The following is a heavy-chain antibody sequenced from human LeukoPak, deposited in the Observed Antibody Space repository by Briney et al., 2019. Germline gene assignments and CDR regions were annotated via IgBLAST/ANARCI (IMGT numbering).Heavy chain of an antibody. Sequence: SETLSLTCTVSGGSISSYYWSWIRPPPGKGLELIGYIYYSGSTNYNPSLKSQVPISVDPPKNQFSLKLSSVPAADTAVYYCARVDGYSSSWYVDYWGQGTLVTVSS. J-gene: IGHJ4*02. CDR2: IYYSGST. CDR3: ARVDGYSSSWYVDY. V-gene: IGHV4-59*01. CDR1: GGSISSYY. D-gene: IGHD6-13*01.